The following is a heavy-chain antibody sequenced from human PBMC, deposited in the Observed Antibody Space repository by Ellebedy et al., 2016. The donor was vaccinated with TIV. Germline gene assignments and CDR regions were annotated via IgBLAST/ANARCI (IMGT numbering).Heavy chain of an antibody. V-gene: IGHV3-74*01. CDR3: ARGAVTGMTTATFDP. J-gene: IGHJ5*02. CDR1: GFTFSSYW. Sequence: GESLKISCAASGFTFSSYWMHWVRQAPGKGPVWVSRINNGGSSTSYADSVKGRFTISRDNAKNTLYLQMNSLNAEDTAVYYCARGAVTGMTTATFDPWGQGTLVTVSS. D-gene: IGHD4-11*01. CDR2: INNGGSST.